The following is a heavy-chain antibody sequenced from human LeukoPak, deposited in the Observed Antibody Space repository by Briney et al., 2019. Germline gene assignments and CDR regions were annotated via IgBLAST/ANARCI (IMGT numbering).Heavy chain of an antibody. CDR3: ARDHSMSHRFDAFDI. CDR2: IYYSGST. Sequence: SETLSLTCTVSGGSISNSACYWSWIRQPPGKGLEWIGYIYYSGSTNYNPSLKSRVTISVDTSKNQFSLKLSSVTAADTAVYYCARDHSMSHRFDAFDIWGQGTMVTVSS. D-gene: IGHD3-16*02. V-gene: IGHV4-61*08. J-gene: IGHJ3*02. CDR1: GGSISNSACY.